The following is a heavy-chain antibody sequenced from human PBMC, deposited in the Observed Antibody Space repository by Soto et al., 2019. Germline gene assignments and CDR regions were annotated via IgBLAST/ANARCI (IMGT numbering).Heavy chain of an antibody. CDR3: ARDGVGATSFFGYFDY. V-gene: IGHV3-33*01. Sequence: QVQLVESGGGVVQPGRSLRLSCAASGFTFSGYGMHWVRQAPGKGLEWVAITRHDGSNTYYADSVRGRFTISRDNSKKTLYLQMDSVRAEDTAVYYCARDGVGATSFFGYFDYWGQGTLVTVSS. D-gene: IGHD1-26*01. CDR2: TRHDGSNT. J-gene: IGHJ4*02. CDR1: GFTFSGYG.